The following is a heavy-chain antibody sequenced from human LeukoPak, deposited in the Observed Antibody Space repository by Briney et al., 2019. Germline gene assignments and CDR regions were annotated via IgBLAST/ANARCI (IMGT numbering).Heavy chain of an antibody. V-gene: IGHV4-34*01. Sequence: SETLSLTCAVYGGSFSGYYWSWIRQPPGKGLEWIGEINHSGSTNYNPSLKSRVTISVDTSKNQFSLKLSSVTAADTAVYYYARGPPYYDFWSGYYWAFDIWGQGTMVTVSS. J-gene: IGHJ3*02. CDR1: GGSFSGYY. CDR3: ARGPPYYDFWSGYYWAFDI. D-gene: IGHD3-3*01. CDR2: INHSGST.